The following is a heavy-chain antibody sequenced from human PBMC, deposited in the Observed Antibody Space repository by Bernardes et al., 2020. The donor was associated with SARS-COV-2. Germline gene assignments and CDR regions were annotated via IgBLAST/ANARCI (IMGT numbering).Heavy chain of an antibody. J-gene: IGHJ6*02. CDR3: ARAGSGSYYPYYYYYGMDV. CDR1: GYTFTGYY. CDR2: INPNSGGT. Sequence: SVKVSCKASGYTFTGYYMHWVRQAPGQGLEWMGWINPNSGGTNYAQKFQGWVTMTRDTSISTAYMELSRLRSDDTAVYYCARAGSGSYYPYYYYYGMDVWGQGTTVTVSS. D-gene: IGHD3-10*01. V-gene: IGHV1-2*04.